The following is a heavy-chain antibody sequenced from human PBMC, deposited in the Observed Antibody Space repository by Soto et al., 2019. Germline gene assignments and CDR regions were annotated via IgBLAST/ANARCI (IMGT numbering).Heavy chain of an antibody. D-gene: IGHD3-10*01. Sequence: DVQLVESGGGLVQPGRSLRLSCAASGFTFDDYAMHWVRQAPGKGLEWVSGISWNSGSIGYADSVKGRFTISRDNAKNSLYLQMNSLRAEDTALYYCAKAAYYYGSGSLGGYFQHWGQGTLVTVSS. CDR1: GFTFDDYA. J-gene: IGHJ1*01. V-gene: IGHV3-9*01. CDR3: AKAAYYYGSGSLGGYFQH. CDR2: ISWNSGSI.